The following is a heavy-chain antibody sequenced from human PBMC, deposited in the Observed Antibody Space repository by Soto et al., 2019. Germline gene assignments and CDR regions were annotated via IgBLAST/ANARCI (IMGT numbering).Heavy chain of an antibody. J-gene: IGHJ4*02. D-gene: IGHD2-2*01. Sequence: HVQLVQSGAEVKKPGASVKVSCKASGYTFTSYYMHWVRQAPGQGLEWMGIINPSGGSTSYAQKFHGRVTMTRDTSTITGYMELISLRSEDTAVYSCARKKTTAAFVQWGQVTMVTAS. CDR3: ARKKTTAAFVQ. CDR1: GYTFTSYY. CDR2: INPSGGST. V-gene: IGHV1-46*01.